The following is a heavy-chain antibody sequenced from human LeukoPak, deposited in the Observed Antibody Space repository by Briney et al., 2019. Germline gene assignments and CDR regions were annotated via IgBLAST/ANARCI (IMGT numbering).Heavy chain of an antibody. D-gene: IGHD3-9*01. CDR3: AKDQVLRYFDWLLESQPYYYGMDV. CDR2: ISGSGGST. V-gene: IGHV3-23*01. Sequence: GGSLRLSCAASGFTFSSYAMSWVRQAPGKGLEWVSAISGSGGSTYYADSVKGRFAISRDNSKNTLYLQMNSLRAEDTAVYYCAKDQVLRYFDWLLESQPYYYGMDVWGQGTTVTVSS. J-gene: IGHJ6*02. CDR1: GFTFSSYA.